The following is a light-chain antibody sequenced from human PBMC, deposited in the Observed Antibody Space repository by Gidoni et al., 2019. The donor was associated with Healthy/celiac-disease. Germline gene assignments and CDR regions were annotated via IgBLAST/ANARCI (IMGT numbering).Light chain of an antibody. CDR1: SSNIGAGYD. CDR3: QSYDSSLSGHVV. J-gene: IGLJ2*01. CDR2: GNS. Sequence: HSVLTQPPSVSGAPGQRVTISCTGSSSNIGAGYDVHWYQQLPGTAHKLLIYGNSNRPSGVPDRFSGSKSGTSASLAITGLQAEDEADYYCQSYDSSLSGHVVFGGGTKLTVL. V-gene: IGLV1-40*01.